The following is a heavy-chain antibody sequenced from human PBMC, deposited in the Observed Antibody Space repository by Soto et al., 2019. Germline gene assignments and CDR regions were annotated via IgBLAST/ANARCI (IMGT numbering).Heavy chain of an antibody. D-gene: IGHD1-26*01. Sequence: EVQLVESGGGLVHPGGSLRLSCAASGFIFSGHWMHWVRQPPGKGLEWVSRINGDGSSTSYADSVGGRFTISRDDGKNTLDLQMNDLRPEDTALYYCARVLRGRGSSTFDYWSQGTLVTVSS. CDR3: ARVLRGRGSSTFDY. V-gene: IGHV3-74*01. CDR2: INGDGSST. J-gene: IGHJ4*02. CDR1: GFIFSGHW.